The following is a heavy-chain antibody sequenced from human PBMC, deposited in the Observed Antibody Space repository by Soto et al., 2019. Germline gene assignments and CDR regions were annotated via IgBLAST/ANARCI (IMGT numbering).Heavy chain of an antibody. V-gene: IGHV3-23*01. J-gene: IGHJ4*02. Sequence: PGASLRLGSVACEFDLSSNALSGVRQAPGKGLEWVSGTSSSSGSTYYADSVKGRFTISRDNSKNRLYLQMNNLRAEDTPVYDAAKSQGGSYFAYWGQGTLVTVSS. D-gene: IGHD2-15*01. CDR2: TSSSSGST. CDR3: AKSQGGSYFAY. CDR1: EFDLSSNA.